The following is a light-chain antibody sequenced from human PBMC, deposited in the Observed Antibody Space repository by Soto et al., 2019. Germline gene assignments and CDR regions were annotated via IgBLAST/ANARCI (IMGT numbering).Light chain of an antibody. CDR3: SSYAGSNNYV. V-gene: IGLV2-8*01. Sequence: QSALTQPPSASGSPGQSVTISCTGTSSDVGGYNYVSWHQQHPGRPPKLMIYEVTKRPLGVPDRFSGSKSGNTASLTVSGLQAEDEADYYCSSYAGSNNYVFGPGTQLTVL. CDR2: EVT. J-gene: IGLJ7*01. CDR1: SSDVGGYNY.